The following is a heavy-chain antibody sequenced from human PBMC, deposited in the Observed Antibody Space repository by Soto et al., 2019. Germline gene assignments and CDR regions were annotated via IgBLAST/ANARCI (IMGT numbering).Heavy chain of an antibody. CDR3: ARPKDYDDCLDS. Sequence: SDTLSLTCTVSGGSISSYYWSWIRQPPGKGLEWIGYIYYSGSTNYNPSLKSRVTMTTDTSTSTAYMELTSLISEDTAVYYCARPKDYDDCLDSWGQGTLVTVSS. V-gene: IGHV4-59*01. J-gene: IGHJ4*02. CDR2: IYYSGST. D-gene: IGHD3-22*01. CDR1: GGSISSYY.